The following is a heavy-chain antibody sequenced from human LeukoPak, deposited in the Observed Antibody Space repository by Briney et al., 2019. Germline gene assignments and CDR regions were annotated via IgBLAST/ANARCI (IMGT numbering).Heavy chain of an antibody. J-gene: IGHJ4*02. D-gene: IGHD3-22*01. V-gene: IGHV3-9*01. CDR1: GFTFDDYA. CDR2: ISWNSGSI. CDR3: AKDNYYDSSGRFDY. Sequence: GGSLRLSCAASGFTFDDYAMHWVRQAPGKGLEWVSGISWNSGSIGYADSVKGRFTIPRDNAKNSLYLQMNSLRAEDTALYYCAKDNYYDSSGRFDYWGQGTLVTVSS.